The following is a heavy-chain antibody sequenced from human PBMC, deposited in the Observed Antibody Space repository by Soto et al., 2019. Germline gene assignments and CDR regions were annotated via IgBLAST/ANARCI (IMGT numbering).Heavy chain of an antibody. CDR1: GFTFSSYS. Sequence: GGSLRLSCAASGFTFSSYSMNWVRQAPGKGLEWVSSISSSSFSINYADSVKGRFSISRDNAQNSLHLQMNNLRAEDTAVYYCARNESSNIYGMDIWGQGTTVTVSS. J-gene: IGHJ6*02. CDR2: ISSSSFSI. D-gene: IGHD6-6*01. CDR3: ARNESSNIYGMDI. V-gene: IGHV3-21*01.